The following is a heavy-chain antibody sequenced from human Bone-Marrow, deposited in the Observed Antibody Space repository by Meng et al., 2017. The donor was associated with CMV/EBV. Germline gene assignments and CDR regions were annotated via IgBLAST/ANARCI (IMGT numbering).Heavy chain of an antibody. CDR3: ARGTGTLFFYYAMDV. CDR2: LNWNGGSS. D-gene: IGHD3/OR15-3a*01. CDR1: GFSFDDYG. V-gene: IGHV3-20*04. Sequence: GESLKISCAASGFSFDDYGMTWVRQRPGQGLEWVSGLNWNGGSSAYADSVKGRFTISRDNAKNSLYLQMNSLRAEDTALYYCARGTGTLFFYYAMDVWGQGTTVTVSS. J-gene: IGHJ6*02.